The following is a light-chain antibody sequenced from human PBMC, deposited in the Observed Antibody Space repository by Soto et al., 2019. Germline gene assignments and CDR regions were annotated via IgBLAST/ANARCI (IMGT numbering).Light chain of an antibody. CDR2: DVS. CDR1: SSDVGGYNY. CDR3: NSYTTSSTYV. V-gene: IGLV2-14*03. Sequence: ALTQPASVSGSPGQSITISCTGTSSDVGGYNYVSWYQQHPGKAPKLIIYDVSNRPSGVSNRFSGSKSGNTASLTISGLQAEDEADYYCNSYTTSSTYVFGAGTKVTVL. J-gene: IGLJ1*01.